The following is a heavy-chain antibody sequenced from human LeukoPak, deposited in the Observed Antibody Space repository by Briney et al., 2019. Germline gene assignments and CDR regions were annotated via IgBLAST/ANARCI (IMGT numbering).Heavy chain of an antibody. CDR3: ARLNSGYYSQFDY. D-gene: IGHD3-22*01. V-gene: IGHV4-34*01. J-gene: IGHJ4*02. CDR1: GGSFSGYY. Sequence: PSETLSLTCAVYGGSFSGYYWSWIRQPPGKGLEWIGEINHSGSTNYNPSLKSRVTISVDTSKNQFSLKLSSVTAADTAVYYCARLNSGYYSQFDYWGQGTLVTVSS. CDR2: INHSGST.